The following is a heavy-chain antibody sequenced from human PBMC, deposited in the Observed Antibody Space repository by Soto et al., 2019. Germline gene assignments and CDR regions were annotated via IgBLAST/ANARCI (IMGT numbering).Heavy chain of an antibody. D-gene: IGHD3-10*01. V-gene: IGHV1-18*01. J-gene: IGHJ5*02. CDR2: IATYNTNR. Sequence: HLVQSGPEVMKPGASITVSCKTSGDTFTNFGLRWVRQAPGQGLEWMGWIATYNTNRNYEQKFQGRLTLSTDTSTSTAYMELKSLGYDDTAIYYCARVVRGVVNWFDPWGQGTLVTVSS. CDR1: GDTFTNFG. CDR3: ARVVRGVVNWFDP.